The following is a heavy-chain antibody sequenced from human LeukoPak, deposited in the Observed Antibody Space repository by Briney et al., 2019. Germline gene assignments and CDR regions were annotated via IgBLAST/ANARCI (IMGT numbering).Heavy chain of an antibody. D-gene: IGHD3-3*01. J-gene: IGHJ6*03. CDR2: ISSSSSYI. V-gene: IGHV3-21*01. Sequence: GGSLRLSCAASGFTFSSYSMNWVRQAPGKGLEWVSSISSSSSYIYYADSVKGRFTISRDNAKNSLYLQMNSLRAEDTAVYYCAREASHPPDYDSWSGPLYYYYYMDVWGKGTTVTVSS. CDR3: AREASHPPDYDSWSGPLYYYYYMDV. CDR1: GFTFSSYS.